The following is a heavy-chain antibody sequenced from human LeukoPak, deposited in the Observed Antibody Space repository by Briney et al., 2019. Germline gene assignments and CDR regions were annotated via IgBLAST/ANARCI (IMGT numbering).Heavy chain of an antibody. V-gene: IGHV1-18*04. Sequence: ASAKVSCKASGYTFISYGITWVRQAPGQGLEWMGWISVYNGNTNYAQKLQGRVTMTTDTSTGTAYMELRSLTSDDTAVYFCARDGYIYGSLDYWGQGTLVTVSS. CDR2: ISVYNGNT. CDR3: ARDGYIYGSLDY. D-gene: IGHD5-18*01. CDR1: GYTFISYG. J-gene: IGHJ4*02.